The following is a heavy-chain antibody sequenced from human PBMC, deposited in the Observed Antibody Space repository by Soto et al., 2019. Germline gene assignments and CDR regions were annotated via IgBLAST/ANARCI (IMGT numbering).Heavy chain of an antibody. J-gene: IGHJ4*02. Sequence: PGGSLRLSCEASGFTFTSYAMHWVRQAPGKGLEWVAVISDDGRNYYYADSVKGRFTISRDNSKNTLFLQMNSLRAEDTAVYYCAKVNWNFLVYYFDYWGQGTLVSVSS. CDR2: ISDDGRNY. CDR3: AKVNWNFLVYYFDY. CDR1: GFTFTSYA. D-gene: IGHD1-1*01. V-gene: IGHV3-30*18.